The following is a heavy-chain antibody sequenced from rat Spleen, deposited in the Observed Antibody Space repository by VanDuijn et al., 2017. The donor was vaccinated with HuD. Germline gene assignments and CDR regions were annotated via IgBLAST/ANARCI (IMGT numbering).Heavy chain of an antibody. CDR3: ASSVFDY. J-gene: IGHJ2*01. Sequence: EVQLVESGGGLVQPGRSLKLSCAASGFTLSDYYMAWVRQTPTKGLAWVATIRYDGSSTYYRDSVKGRFTISRDNAKSTLYLQMDSLRSEDTATYYCASSVFDYWGQGVMVTVSS. CDR2: IRYDGSST. CDR1: GFTLSDYY. V-gene: IGHV5-29*01.